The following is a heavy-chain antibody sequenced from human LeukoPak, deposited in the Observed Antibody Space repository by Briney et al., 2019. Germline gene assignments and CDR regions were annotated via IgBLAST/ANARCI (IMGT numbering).Heavy chain of an antibody. Sequence: VSVKVSCKASGYTFTSYGISWVRQAPGQGHEWMGWISAYNGNTNYAQKLQGRVTMTTDTSTSTAYMELSSLRSEDTAVYYCARGSRNDEFDYWGQGTLVTVSS. CDR2: ISAYNGNT. J-gene: IGHJ4*02. D-gene: IGHD1-1*01. V-gene: IGHV1-18*01. CDR1: GYTFTSYG. CDR3: ARGSRNDEFDY.